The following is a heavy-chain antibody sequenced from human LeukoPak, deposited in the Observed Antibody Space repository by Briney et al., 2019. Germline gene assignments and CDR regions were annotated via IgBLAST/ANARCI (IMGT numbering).Heavy chain of an antibody. V-gene: IGHV3-53*01. CDR3: AGATQWLAYDY. D-gene: IGHD6-19*01. Sequence: PGGSLRLSCAAPGFSVSTNYMGWVRQAPGKGLEWVSVIYNGGGTSYADSVKGRFTISRDNSENTVYLQMNSLRDEDTAVYYCAGATQWLAYDYWGQGTLVTVSS. CDR2: IYNGGGT. J-gene: IGHJ4*02. CDR1: GFSVSTNY.